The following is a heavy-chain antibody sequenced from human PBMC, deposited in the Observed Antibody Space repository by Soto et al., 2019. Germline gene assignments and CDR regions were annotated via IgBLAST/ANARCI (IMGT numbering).Heavy chain of an antibody. CDR1: GGSFSGYY. D-gene: IGHD5-12*01. J-gene: IGHJ4*02. Sequence: SETLSLTCAVYGGSFSGYYWSWIRQPPGKGLEWIGEINHSGSTNYNPSLKSRVTISVDTSKNQFSLKLSSVTAADTAVYYCARGTTQMATITYRRFSPFDYWGQGTLVTVSS. CDR3: ARGTTQMATITYRRFSPFDY. CDR2: INHSGST. V-gene: IGHV4-34*01.